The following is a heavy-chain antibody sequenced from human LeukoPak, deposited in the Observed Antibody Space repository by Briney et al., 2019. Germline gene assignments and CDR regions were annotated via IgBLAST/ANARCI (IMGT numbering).Heavy chain of an antibody. D-gene: IGHD5-24*01. V-gene: IGHV1-46*01. CDR3: ARGGKWNADGYNQALNY. CDR1: GYTFTNYY. J-gene: IGHJ4*02. Sequence: ASVKVSCEASGYTFTNYYIHWVRQAPGQGLEWMGIINPSGGSTSYAQKFQGRVTMTRDTSTSTVYMELSSLRSEDTAGYYCARGGKWNADGYNQALNYWGQGTLVTVSS. CDR2: INPSGGST.